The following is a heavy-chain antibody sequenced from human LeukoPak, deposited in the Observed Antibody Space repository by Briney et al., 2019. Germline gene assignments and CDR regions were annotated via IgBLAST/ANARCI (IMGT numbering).Heavy chain of an antibody. CDR2: IKSKINGGTT. CDR1: GFTFSDYS. D-gene: IGHD1-26*01. J-gene: IGHJ4*02. V-gene: IGHV3-15*01. CDR3: TTDPSEDPLSY. Sequence: GGSLRLSCAASGFTFSDYSVNWVRQAPGKGLEWVGRIKSKINGGTTDYAAPVKGRFTISRDDSKNTLYLQMNSLKTEDTAVYYCTTDPSEDPLSYWGQGTLVTVSS.